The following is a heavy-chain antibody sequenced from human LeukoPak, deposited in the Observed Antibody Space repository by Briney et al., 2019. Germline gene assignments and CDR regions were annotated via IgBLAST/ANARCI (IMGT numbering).Heavy chain of an antibody. CDR3: ARGHRSSTSPGAFDI. CDR2: IYYSGST. Sequence: SETLSLTCTVSGGSISSSSYYWGWIRQPPGKGLEWIGSIYYSGSTYYNPSLKSRVTISVDTSKNQFSLKLSSVTAADTAVYYCARGHRSSTSPGAFDIWGQGTMVTVSS. J-gene: IGHJ3*02. D-gene: IGHD2-2*01. CDR1: GGSISSSSYY. V-gene: IGHV4-39*01.